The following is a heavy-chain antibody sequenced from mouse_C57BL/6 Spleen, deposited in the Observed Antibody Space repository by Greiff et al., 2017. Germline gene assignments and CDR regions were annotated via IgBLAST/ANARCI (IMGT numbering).Heavy chain of an antibody. CDR1: GFTFSSYG. CDR3: ASIYDYDDPSYYAMDY. CDR2: ISSGGSYT. Sequence: DVHLVESGGDLVKPGGSLKLSCAASGFTFSSYGMSWVRQTPDKRLEWVATISSGGSYTYYPDSVTGRFTISRDNAKNTLYLQMSSLKSEDTAMYYCASIYDYDDPSYYAMDYWGQGTSVTVSS. D-gene: IGHD2-4*01. J-gene: IGHJ4*01. V-gene: IGHV5-6*01.